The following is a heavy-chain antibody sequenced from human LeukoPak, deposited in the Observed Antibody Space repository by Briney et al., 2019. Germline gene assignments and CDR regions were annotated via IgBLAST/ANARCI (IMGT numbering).Heavy chain of an antibody. Sequence: SETLSLTCTVSGGSISSYYWSWIRQPPGKGLEWIGHIYGSGSTNYNPSLKSRVTISVDTSKNQFSLKLSSVTAADTAVYYCAEYGDSPEYFQHWGQGTLVTVSS. D-gene: IGHD4-17*01. CDR1: GGSISSYY. J-gene: IGHJ1*01. CDR3: AEYGDSPEYFQH. CDR2: IYGSGST. V-gene: IGHV4-59*04.